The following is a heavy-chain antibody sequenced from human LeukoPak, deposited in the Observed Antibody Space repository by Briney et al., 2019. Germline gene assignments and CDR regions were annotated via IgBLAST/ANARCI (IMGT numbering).Heavy chain of an antibody. CDR2: IYTNGKT. CDR3: AREVYSNFEFDP. V-gene: IGHV4-61*02. CDR1: GAPISSGGYY. J-gene: IGHJ5*02. D-gene: IGHD4-11*01. Sequence: SETLSLTCTVSGAPISSGGYYWTWIRQPAGKGLEWTGRIYTNGKTSYNPSLRSRVTISADTSKNQFSLNLSSVTAADTAVYYCAREVYSNFEFDPWGRGTLVTVSS.